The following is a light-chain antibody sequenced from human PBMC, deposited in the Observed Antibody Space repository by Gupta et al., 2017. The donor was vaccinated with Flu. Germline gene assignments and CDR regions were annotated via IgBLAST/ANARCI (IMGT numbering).Light chain of an antibody. CDR3: QCSDTSQNAWV. CDR1: SSSVGGGYG. Sequence: VTTICTSSSSSVGGGYGVYWYQQLPGTEPKRLIFCNTNRPSGVPGRFSDSTSGTYASLPTIGLQAEDEADDYCQCSDTSQNAWVFGSGTKVTVL. V-gene: IGLV1-40*01. J-gene: IGLJ1*01. CDR2: CNT.